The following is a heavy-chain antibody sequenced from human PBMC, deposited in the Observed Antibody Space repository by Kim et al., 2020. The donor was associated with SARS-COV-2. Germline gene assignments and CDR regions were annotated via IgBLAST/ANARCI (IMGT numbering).Heavy chain of an antibody. J-gene: IGHJ5*02. Sequence: GGSLRLSCAVSGFTFSEYYMSWVRQAPGKGLEWVSFICSSGITNYDAYAVGGRFTITNNNAKNSLHLQISILRAEETALYYSAIGAWRRYADVCGTWGPG. CDR3: AIGAWRRYADVCGT. V-gene: IGHV3-11*01. D-gene: IGHD5-12*01. CDR2: ICSSGITN. CDR1: GFTFSEYY.